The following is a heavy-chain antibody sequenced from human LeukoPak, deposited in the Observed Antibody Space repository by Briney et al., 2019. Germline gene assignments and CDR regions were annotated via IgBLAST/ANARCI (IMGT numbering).Heavy chain of an antibody. CDR1: GGTFSSYA. D-gene: IGHD2-2*02. CDR3: ARWVIVVVPAAISYYGMGV. J-gene: IGHJ6*02. V-gene: IGHV1-69*13. CDR2: IIPIFGTA. Sequence: GTSVKVSCKASGGTFSSYAISWVRQAPGQGLEWMGGIIPIFGTANYAQKFQGRVTITADESTSTAYMELSSLRSEDTAVYYCARWVIVVVPAAISYYGMGVWGQGTTVTVSS.